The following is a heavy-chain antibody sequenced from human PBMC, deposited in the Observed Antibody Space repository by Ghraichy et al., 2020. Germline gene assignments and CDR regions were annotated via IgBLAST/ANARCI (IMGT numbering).Heavy chain of an antibody. CDR1: GYTFTNYG. Sequence: ASVKVSCKASGYTFTNYGITWVRQAPGQGLEWMGWISAYNGNTNYVQKFQGRVTMTTDTSTSTAYMELRSLGSDDTAVYYCARDHPINGYSSGYRDYWGQGTLVIVSS. CDR3: ARDHPINGYSSGYRDY. D-gene: IGHD6-19*01. V-gene: IGHV1-18*04. J-gene: IGHJ4*02. CDR2: ISAYNGNT.